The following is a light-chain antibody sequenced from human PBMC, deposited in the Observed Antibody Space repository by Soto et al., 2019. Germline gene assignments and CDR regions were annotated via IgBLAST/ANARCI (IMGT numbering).Light chain of an antibody. J-gene: IGLJ1*01. Sequence: QSALTQPASVSGSPGQPITISCTGTSSDVGSFDSVAWYQHNPGKAPKLMIYDVSNRPSGVSSRFSGSKSGNTASLSISGLQTEDEANYYCSSFTTSSTLVLGTGTKVTVL. CDR2: DVS. CDR3: SSFTTSSTLV. CDR1: SSDVGSFDS. V-gene: IGLV2-14*01.